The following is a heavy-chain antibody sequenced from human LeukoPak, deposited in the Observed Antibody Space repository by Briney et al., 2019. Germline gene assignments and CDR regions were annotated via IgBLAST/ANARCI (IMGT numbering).Heavy chain of an antibody. V-gene: IGHV4-34*01. Sequence: SETLSLTCAVYGGSFSGYYRSWIRQPQGKGLEWIGGINHSGSTKYKPSLKSRVTISVDTSKNQFSLKLTSVTAADTAVYYCARSQARLGWFDPWGQGALVTVSS. CDR3: ARSQARLGWFDP. D-gene: IGHD6-19*01. J-gene: IGHJ5*02. CDR2: INHSGST. CDR1: GGSFSGYY.